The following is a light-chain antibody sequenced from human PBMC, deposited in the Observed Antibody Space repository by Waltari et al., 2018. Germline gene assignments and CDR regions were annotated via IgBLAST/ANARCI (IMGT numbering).Light chain of an antibody. CDR3: MQGTHWPRT. V-gene: IGKV2-30*02. CDR1: QSLVHSDGNTY. J-gene: IGKJ1*01. Sequence: DVVMTQSPLSLPVTLGQPASISCRSSQSLVHSDGNTYLNWFHQRPGQSPRRLISKVSNRDSGVLDRFSGSGSGTDFTLKISRVEAEDVGVYYCMQGTHWPRTFGQGTKVEIK. CDR2: KVS.